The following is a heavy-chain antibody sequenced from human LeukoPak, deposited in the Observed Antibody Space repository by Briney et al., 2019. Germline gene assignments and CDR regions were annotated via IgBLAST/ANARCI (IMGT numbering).Heavy chain of an antibody. J-gene: IGHJ2*01. CDR1: GFPFSSYS. CDR3: ARDLGRSGIGVVIYWYFDL. CDR2: ISYDGSIK. Sequence: GRSLRLSCAASGFPFSSYSIHWVRQAPGKGPEWVAVISYDGSIKYYADSVKGRFTISRDNSKNTLLLQLNSLKAEDTAVYYCARDLGRSGIGVVIYWYFDLWGRGTLVTVSS. D-gene: IGHD3-22*01. V-gene: IGHV3-30-3*01.